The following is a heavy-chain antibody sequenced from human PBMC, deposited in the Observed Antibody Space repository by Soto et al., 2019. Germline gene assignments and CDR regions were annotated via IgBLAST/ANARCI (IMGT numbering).Heavy chain of an antibody. CDR3: ATAGEVDFWSGYFDY. Sequence: ASVKVSCKVSGYTLTELSMHWVRQAPGKGLEWMGGFDPEDGETIYAQKFQGRVTMTEDTSTDTAYMELSSLRSEDTAVYYCATAGEVDFWSGYFDYWGQGTLVTVSS. D-gene: IGHD3-3*01. J-gene: IGHJ4*02. CDR2: FDPEDGET. V-gene: IGHV1-24*01. CDR1: GYTLTELS.